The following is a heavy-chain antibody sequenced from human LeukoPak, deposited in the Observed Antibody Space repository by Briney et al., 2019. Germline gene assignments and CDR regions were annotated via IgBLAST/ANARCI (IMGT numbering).Heavy chain of an antibody. J-gene: IGHJ4*02. CDR1: GASISTYY. Sequence: LSETLSLTCTVSGASISTYYWTWIRQPAGKGLEWIGRVSTSGITKYNPSLKSRVIMSVDTSKNQFSLNLTSVTAADSAVYYCARATYDSSDYFYPYFDYWGQGTLVTVSS. CDR3: ARATYDSSDYFYPYFDY. V-gene: IGHV4-4*07. CDR2: VSTSGIT. D-gene: IGHD3-22*01.